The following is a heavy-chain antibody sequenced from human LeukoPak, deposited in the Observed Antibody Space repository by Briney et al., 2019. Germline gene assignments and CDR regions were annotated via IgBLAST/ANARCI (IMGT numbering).Heavy chain of an antibody. V-gene: IGHV3-23*01. CDR1: GFTFSSYA. J-gene: IGHJ1*01. Sequence: SGGSLRLSCAASGFTFSSYAMSWVRQAPGKGLEWVSAISGSGGSTYYADSVKGRFTISRDNSKNTLYLQMNSLRAEDTAVYCCAKDRFTGVAEYFQHWGQGTLVTVSS. CDR3: AKDRFTGVAEYFQH. CDR2: ISGSGGST. D-gene: IGHD1-1*01.